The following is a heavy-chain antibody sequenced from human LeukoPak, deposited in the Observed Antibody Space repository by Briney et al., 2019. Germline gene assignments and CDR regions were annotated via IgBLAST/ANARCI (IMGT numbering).Heavy chain of an antibody. V-gene: IGHV3-30-3*01. Sequence: GRSLRLSCAASGFTFSSYAMHWVRQAPGKGLEWVAVISYDGSNKYYADSVKGRFTISRDNSKNTLYLQMNSLRAEDTAVYYCTTDFFNPYIVAGAFDIWGQGTMVTVSS. CDR1: GFTFSSYA. CDR3: TTDFFNPYIVAGAFDI. J-gene: IGHJ3*02. D-gene: IGHD6-25*01. CDR2: ISYDGSNK.